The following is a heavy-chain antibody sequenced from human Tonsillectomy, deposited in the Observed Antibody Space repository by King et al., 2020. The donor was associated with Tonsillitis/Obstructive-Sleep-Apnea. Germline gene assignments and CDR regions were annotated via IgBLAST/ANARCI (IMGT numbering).Heavy chain of an antibody. CDR2: INHSGST. Sequence: VQLQQWGAGLLKPSETLSLTCAVYGGSFSGDYWSWIRQPPGKGLEWIGEINHSGSTNYNPSLKSRVTISVDTSKNQFSLKLSSVTAADTAVDYCARLTMVRGVIITYYNYMDIWGKGTTVTVSS. D-gene: IGHD3-10*01. CDR3: ARLTMVRGVIITYYNYMDI. J-gene: IGHJ6*03. CDR1: GGSFSGDY. V-gene: IGHV4-34*01.